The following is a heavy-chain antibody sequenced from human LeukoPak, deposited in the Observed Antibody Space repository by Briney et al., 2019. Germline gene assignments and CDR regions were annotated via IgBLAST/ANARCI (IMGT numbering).Heavy chain of an antibody. CDR1: GGSISSYY. J-gene: IGHJ6*02. Sequence: NPSETLSLTCTVSGGSISSYYWSWIRQPPGKGLEWIGYIYYSGSTNYNPSLKSRVTISVDTSKNQFSLKLSSVTAADTAVYYCARRSNVDTAPYYYGMDVWGQGTTVTVSS. CDR3: ARRSNVDTAPYYYGMDV. D-gene: IGHD5-18*01. V-gene: IGHV4-59*01. CDR2: IYYSGST.